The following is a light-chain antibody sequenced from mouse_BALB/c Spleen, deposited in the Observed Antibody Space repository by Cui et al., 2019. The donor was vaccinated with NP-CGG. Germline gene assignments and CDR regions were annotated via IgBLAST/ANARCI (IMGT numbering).Light chain of an antibody. CDR3: ALWYSNHWV. V-gene: IGLV1*01. CDR1: TGTVTTSNY. J-gene: IGLJ1*01. CDR2: GTN. Sequence: QAVVTQESALTTSPGETVTLTRRSSTGTVTTSNYANWVQEKPDHFFTGLIGGTNNRAPGVPARFSGSLIGDKAALTITGAQTEDEAIYFCALWYSNHWVFGGGTKLTVL.